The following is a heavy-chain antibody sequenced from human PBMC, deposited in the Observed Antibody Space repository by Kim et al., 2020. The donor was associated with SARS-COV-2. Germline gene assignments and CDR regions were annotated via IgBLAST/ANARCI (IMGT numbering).Heavy chain of an antibody. Sequence: YDNPSLRSRVTMSVDTSKNQFSLKLSSVTAADTAEYYCARDSSGYSRFDPWGQGTLVTVSS. D-gene: IGHD3-22*01. V-gene: IGHV4-31*02. J-gene: IGHJ5*02. CDR3: ARDSSGYSRFDP.